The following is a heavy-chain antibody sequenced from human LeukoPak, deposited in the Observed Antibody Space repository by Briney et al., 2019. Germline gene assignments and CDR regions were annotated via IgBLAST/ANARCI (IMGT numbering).Heavy chain of an antibody. CDR1: GFTFSSYA. D-gene: IGHD5-24*01. J-gene: IGHJ4*02. CDR3: AIDGLELDY. CDR2: ISSSSSYI. Sequence: GGSLRLSCAASGFTFSSYAMNWVRQAPGKGLEWVSSISSSSSYIYYADSVKGRFTISRDNAKNSLYLQMNSLRAEDTAVYYCAIDGLELDYWGQGTLVTVSS. V-gene: IGHV3-21*01.